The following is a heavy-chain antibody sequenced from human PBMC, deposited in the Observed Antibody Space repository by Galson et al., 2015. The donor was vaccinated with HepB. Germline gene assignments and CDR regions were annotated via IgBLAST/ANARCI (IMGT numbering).Heavy chain of an antibody. J-gene: IGHJ3*01. CDR1: GFTFSNYG. D-gene: IGHD4-17*01. V-gene: IGHV3-30*18. Sequence: SLRLSCAASGFTFSNYGMHWVRQAPGKGLEWLAYDGHSGDSYADSVKGRFTTSRDSSKNTPYLQMNSLRVEDTAVYYCGKDPNGDYLGAFDFWGQGTMVTVSS. CDR2: YDGHSGD. CDR3: GKDPNGDYLGAFDF.